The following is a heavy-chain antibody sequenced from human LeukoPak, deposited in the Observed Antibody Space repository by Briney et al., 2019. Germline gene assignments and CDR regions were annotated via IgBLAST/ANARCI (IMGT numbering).Heavy chain of an antibody. CDR1: GYTCTNYG. J-gene: IGHJ4*02. V-gene: IGHV1-18*01. D-gene: IGHD2-2*01. CDR2: ISAYYGNT. Sequence: ASVKVSCKASGYTCTNYGISWVRQAPGQGLEWMGWISAYYGNTNYAQKLQGRVTMTTDTSTSTAYMELRSLRSDDTALYYCAREVGYCTSTSCPLYYFDYWGQGTLVTVSS. CDR3: AREVGYCTSTSCPLYYFDY.